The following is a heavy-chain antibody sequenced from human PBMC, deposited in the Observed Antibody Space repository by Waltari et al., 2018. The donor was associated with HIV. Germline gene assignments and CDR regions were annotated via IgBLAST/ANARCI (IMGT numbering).Heavy chain of an antibody. Sequence: QVQLVQSGGEVKKPGASVKVSCKASGYSFTNYDISWVRQAPGQGLEWMGWISAYNGNTNYAQKFQGRVTLTTETSTGTAYMELRSLRSDDTAVYYCASSKYYNSGPTGYYYNGMDVWGQGTTVTVSS. J-gene: IGHJ6*02. CDR1: GYSFTNYD. CDR2: ISAYNGNT. CDR3: ASSKYYNSGPTGYYYNGMDV. V-gene: IGHV1-18*01. D-gene: IGHD3-22*01.